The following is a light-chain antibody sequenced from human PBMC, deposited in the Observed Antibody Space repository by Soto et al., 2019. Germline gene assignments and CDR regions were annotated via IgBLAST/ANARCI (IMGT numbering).Light chain of an antibody. CDR3: QQYYSYPPT. CDR2: AAS. V-gene: IGKV1-39*01. Sequence: DIQMTQSPSSVSASVGDRVTITCRASQSISSYLNWYQQKPGKAPKLLIYAASSLQSGVPSRFSGSGSGTDFTLTISCLQSEDFATYYCQQYYSYPPTFGQGTRLEI. J-gene: IGKJ5*01. CDR1: QSISSY.